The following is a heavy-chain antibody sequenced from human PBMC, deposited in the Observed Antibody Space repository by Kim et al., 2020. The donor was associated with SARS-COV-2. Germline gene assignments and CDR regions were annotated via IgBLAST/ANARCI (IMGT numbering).Heavy chain of an antibody. D-gene: IGHD3-3*01. V-gene: IGHV4-30-4*01. CDR2: IYYSGST. Sequence: SETLSLTCSVSGGSISSGDYHWSWIHQPPGKGLEWIGYIYYSGSTYYNPSLKSRVTISVDTSKNQFSLKLSSVTAADTAVYYCAREGRRITIFGVFINAFDIWGQGTMVTVSS. J-gene: IGHJ3*02. CDR3: AREGRRITIFGVFINAFDI. CDR1: GGSISSGDYH.